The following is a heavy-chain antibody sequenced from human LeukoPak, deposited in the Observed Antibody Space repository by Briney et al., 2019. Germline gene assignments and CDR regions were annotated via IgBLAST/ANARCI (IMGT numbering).Heavy chain of an antibody. J-gene: IGHJ4*02. D-gene: IGHD6-13*01. CDR2: IYYSGST. CDR1: GGSVSSGSYY. V-gene: IGHV4-61*01. CDR3: ARDSAASGDYFDY. Sequence: PSETLSLTCTVAGGSVSSGSYYWSWIRQPPVKGLEWIGYIYYSGSTNYNPSLKSRVTISVDTSKNQFSLKLSSVTAADTAVYYCARDSAASGDYFDYWGQGTLVTVSS.